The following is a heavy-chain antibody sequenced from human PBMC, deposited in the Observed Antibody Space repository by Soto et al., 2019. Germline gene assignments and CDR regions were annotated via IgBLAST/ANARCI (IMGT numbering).Heavy chain of an antibody. CDR3: ATAGTGTFTY. CDR2: ISSDGSST. V-gene: IGHV3-74*03. Sequence: EVQLVESGGGLVQPGGSLRLSCAASGFTFSGSWMHWVRQAPGKGLVWVSRISSDGSSTTYADSVKGRSTISRDNAKNMLYLQMNSLRAEDTAVYYCATAGTGTFTYWGQGTLATVSS. CDR1: GFTFSGSW. D-gene: IGHD1-1*01. J-gene: IGHJ4*02.